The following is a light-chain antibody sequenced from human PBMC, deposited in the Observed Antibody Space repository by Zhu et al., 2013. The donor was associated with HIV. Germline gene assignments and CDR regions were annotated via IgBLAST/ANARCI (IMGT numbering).Light chain of an antibody. CDR3: AAWDDSLSGHVV. Sequence: QSVLTQPPSASGTPGQRVTISCSGSSSNIGSTTVNWYQQLPGTAPKLLIYSNNQRPSGVPDRFSGSKSGTSASLAISGLQSEDEADYYCAAWDDSLSGHVVFGGGTKLTVL. CDR1: SSNIGSTT. CDR2: SNN. V-gene: IGLV1-44*01. J-gene: IGLJ2*01.